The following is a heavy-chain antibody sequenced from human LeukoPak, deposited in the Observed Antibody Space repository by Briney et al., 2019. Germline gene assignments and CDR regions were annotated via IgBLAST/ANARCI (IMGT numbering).Heavy chain of an antibody. J-gene: IGHJ6*03. CDR1: GGTFSSYA. CDR3: ARSFWSGYYTGIAYYYYMDV. CDR2: IIPIFGTA. V-gene: IGHV1-69*05. D-gene: IGHD3-3*01. Sequence: ASVKVSCKASGGTFSSYAISWVRQAPGQGLEWMGGIIPIFGTANYAQKFQGRVTITTDESTSTAYMELSSLRSEDTAVYYCARSFWSGYYTGIAYYYYMDVWGKGTTVTVSS.